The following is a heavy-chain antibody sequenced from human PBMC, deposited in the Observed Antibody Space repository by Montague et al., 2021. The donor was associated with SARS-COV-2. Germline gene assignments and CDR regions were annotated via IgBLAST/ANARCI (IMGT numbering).Heavy chain of an antibody. Sequence: SETLSLTCTVSGGSISSGYYYWSWIRQPPGKGLEWIGLIYYGGTTYYNPSLKSRVTISVDTSKNQFSLKLSSVTAADTAVYYCASVYTVTYYFDYWGRGTLVTVSS. V-gene: IGHV4-39*01. J-gene: IGHJ4*02. D-gene: IGHD4-17*01. CDR1: GGSISSGYYY. CDR2: IYYGGTT. CDR3: ASVYTVTYYFDY.